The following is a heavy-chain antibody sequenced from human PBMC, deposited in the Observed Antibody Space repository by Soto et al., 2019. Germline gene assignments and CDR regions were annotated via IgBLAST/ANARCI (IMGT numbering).Heavy chain of an antibody. CDR2: ISYDGSNK. V-gene: IGHV3-30-3*01. D-gene: IGHD2-2*03. CDR1: GFTFSSYA. J-gene: IGHJ5*02. CDR3: ARDRRGYCSSTSCPGAYWFDP. Sequence: GSLRLSCAASGFTFSSYAMHWVRQAPGKGLEWVAVISYDGSNKYYADSVKGRFTISRDNSKNTLYLQMNSLRAEDTAVYYCARDRRGYCSSTSCPGAYWFDPWGQGTLVTVSS.